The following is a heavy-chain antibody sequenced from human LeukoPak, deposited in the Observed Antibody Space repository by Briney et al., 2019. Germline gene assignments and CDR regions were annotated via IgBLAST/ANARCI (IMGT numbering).Heavy chain of an antibody. CDR3: ASYTYGYTPSSPFDY. CDR2: ISYNGGDK. J-gene: IGHJ4*02. D-gene: IGHD5-18*01. Sequence: GGSLSLSCAASGFTFSSYAMHWVRQAPDKGLEWVAVISYNGGDKYYADSVKGRFTISRDNSKNTLYLQMNSLRAEDTAVYYCASYTYGYTPSSPFDYWGQGTLVTVSS. CDR1: GFTFSSYA. V-gene: IGHV3-30*04.